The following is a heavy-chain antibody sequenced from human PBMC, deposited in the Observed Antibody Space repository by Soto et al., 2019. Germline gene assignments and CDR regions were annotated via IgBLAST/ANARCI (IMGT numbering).Heavy chain of an antibody. V-gene: IGHV4-31*03. J-gene: IGHJ4*02. CDR1: GGSISSGGYY. CDR2: IYYSGST. CDR3: ARIGRGYSYGINDY. D-gene: IGHD5-18*01. Sequence: SETLSLTCTVSGGSISSGGYYWSWIRQHPGKGLEWIGYIYYSGSTYYNPSLKSRVTISVDTSKNQFSLKLSSVTAADTAVYYCARIGRGYSYGINDYWGQGTLVTVSS.